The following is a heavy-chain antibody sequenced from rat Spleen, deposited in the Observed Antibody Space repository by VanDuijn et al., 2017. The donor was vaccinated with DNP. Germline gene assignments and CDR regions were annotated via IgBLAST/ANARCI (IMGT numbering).Heavy chain of an antibody. D-gene: IGHD1-1*01. CDR2: ISTSGGST. CDR1: GFTFSNYD. J-gene: IGHJ2*01. Sequence: EVQLVESGGGLVQPGRSLKLSCAASGFTFSNYDMAWVRQAPTKGLEWVASISTSGGSTYYRDSVKGRFTVSRDNAKSTLYLQMDSLRSEDTATYYCARRGLQWGQGVMVTVSS. V-gene: IGHV5-25*01. CDR3: ARRGLQ.